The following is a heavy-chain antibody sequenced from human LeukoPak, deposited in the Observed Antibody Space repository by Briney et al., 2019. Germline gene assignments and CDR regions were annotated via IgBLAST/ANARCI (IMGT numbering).Heavy chain of an antibody. CDR1: GYTLTDLS. CDR2: FDPEDGET. J-gene: IGHJ5*02. Sequence: ASVKVSCKVSGYTLTDLSMHWVRQAPGKGLEWMGGFDPEDGETIYAQKFQGRVTMTRDMSTSTVYMELSSLRSEDTAVYYCAREGVDIVVVPAARPYRYNWFDPWGQGTLVTVSS. D-gene: IGHD2-2*01. V-gene: IGHV1-24*01. CDR3: AREGVDIVVVPAARPYRYNWFDP.